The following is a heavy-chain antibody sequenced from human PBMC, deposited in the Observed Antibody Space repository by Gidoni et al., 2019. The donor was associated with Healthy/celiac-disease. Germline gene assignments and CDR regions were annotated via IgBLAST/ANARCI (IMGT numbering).Heavy chain of an antibody. D-gene: IGHD3-22*01. J-gene: IGHJ4*02. CDR2: IIPIFGTA. Sequence: QVQLVQSGAEVKKPGSSVKVSCKASGGTFSSSAISWVRRAPGQGLAWMGGIIPIFGTANDAQKFQGRVTITADESTSTAYMELSSLRSEDTAVYYCARGASRGYYGYYCDYWGQGTLVTVSS. CDR3: ARGASRGYYGYYCDY. V-gene: IGHV1-69*01. CDR1: GGTFSSSA.